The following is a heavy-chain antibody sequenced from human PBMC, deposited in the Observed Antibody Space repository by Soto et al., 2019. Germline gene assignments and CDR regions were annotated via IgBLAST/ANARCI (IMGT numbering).Heavy chain of an antibody. J-gene: IGHJ4*02. Sequence: EVHLVESGGGLVKPGGSLRLSCAASGFTFSSYSMNWVRQAPGKGLEWVSSISSSSSYIYYADSVKGRFTIARDNAKNSMYLQMNTLRAEDTAVYYCARERRHSSSWYPDYWGQGTLVTVSS. V-gene: IGHV3-21*01. CDR2: ISSSSSYI. CDR1: GFTFSSYS. D-gene: IGHD6-13*01. CDR3: ARERRHSSSWYPDY.